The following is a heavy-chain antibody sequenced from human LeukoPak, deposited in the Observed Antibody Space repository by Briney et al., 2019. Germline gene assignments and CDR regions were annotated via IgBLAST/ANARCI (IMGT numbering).Heavy chain of an antibody. D-gene: IGHD3-22*01. J-gene: IGHJ3*02. CDR1: GCSFTNYW. Sequence: GESLRISCKGSGCSFTNYWISWVLQMPGKGLEWMGRIDPSDSYTNYSPSFQGHVTISADKSISTAYLQWSSLKASDTAMYYCARHYRYYYDSSDYYYGASGAFDIWGQGTMVTISS. CDR3: ARHYRYYYDSSDYYYGASGAFDI. CDR2: IDPSDSYT. V-gene: IGHV5-10-1*01.